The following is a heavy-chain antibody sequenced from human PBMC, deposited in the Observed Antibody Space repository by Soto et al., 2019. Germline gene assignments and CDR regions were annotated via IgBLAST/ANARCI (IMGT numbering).Heavy chain of an antibody. D-gene: IGHD5-12*01. CDR3: ASVAI. J-gene: IGHJ4*02. CDR2: IKQDGTKK. Sequence: EVQLVESGGGLVQPGGSLRLSCAASGFTFSNYWMGWVRQAPGKGLEWVANIKQDGTKKNYVDSVRGRFTISRDNAKNSLDLQMNSLTAEDTAVYYCASVAIWGQGTLVTVSS. CDR1: GFTFSNYW. V-gene: IGHV3-7*01.